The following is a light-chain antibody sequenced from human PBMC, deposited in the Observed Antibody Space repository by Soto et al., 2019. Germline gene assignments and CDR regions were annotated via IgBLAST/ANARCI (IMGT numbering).Light chain of an antibody. CDR3: SSYTTFSALGV. CDR2: DVS. J-gene: IGLJ2*01. V-gene: IGLV2-14*03. Sequence: QSALTQPASVSGSPGQSITISCTGTSSDVGGYNYVSWYQQHPGKAPKLIIYDVSDRPPGVSNRFSGSKSGNTASLTISGRQAEDEDAYYCSSYTTFSALGVFGGGTKLTVL. CDR1: SSDVGGYNY.